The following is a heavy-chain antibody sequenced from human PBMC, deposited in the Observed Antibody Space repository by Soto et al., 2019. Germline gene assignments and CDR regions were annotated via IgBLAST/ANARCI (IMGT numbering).Heavy chain of an antibody. D-gene: IGHD3-22*01. CDR3: ARVHYYDSSGSSDY. CDR1: AYTFTGYY. J-gene: IGHJ4*02. Sequence: ASVKVSCKASAYTFTGYYMHWVRQAPGQGLEWMGWINPNSGGTNYAQKFQGRVTMTRDTSISTAYMELSRLRSDDTAVYYCARVHYYDSSGSSDYWGQGTLVTVSS. CDR2: INPNSGGT. V-gene: IGHV1-2*02.